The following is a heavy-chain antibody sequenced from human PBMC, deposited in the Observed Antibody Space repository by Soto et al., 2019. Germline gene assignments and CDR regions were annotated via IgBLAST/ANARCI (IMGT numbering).Heavy chain of an antibody. CDR3: ATVHTTSRSFNY. Sequence: PVESVTISCAASGFSVNTYSMIWVLQAPGKGLEWVSTTGISGRTTYYADSVKGRFTVSRDDSQNTLDLQMSSLRAEDTAVYYCATVHTTSRSFNYWGQGTMVTGSS. V-gene: IGHV3-23*01. CDR2: TGISGRTT. CDR1: GFSVNTYS. J-gene: IGHJ4*02. D-gene: IGHD2-2*01.